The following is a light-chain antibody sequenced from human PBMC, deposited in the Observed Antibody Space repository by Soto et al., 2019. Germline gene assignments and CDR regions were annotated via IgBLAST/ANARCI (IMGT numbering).Light chain of an antibody. Sequence: EIVMTQSPATLSVSPGERATLSCRASQSVRNNLAWYQQKPGQAPRLLIYDASTRATGIPARFSGSRSGTEFTLTITSLQSEDFAIYSCQQYNNWPPLYTFGQGTKLEIK. J-gene: IGKJ2*01. V-gene: IGKV3-15*01. CDR2: DAS. CDR1: QSVRNN. CDR3: QQYNNWPPLYT.